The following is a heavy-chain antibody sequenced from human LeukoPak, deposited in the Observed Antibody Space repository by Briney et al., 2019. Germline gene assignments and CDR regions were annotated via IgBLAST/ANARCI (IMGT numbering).Heavy chain of an antibody. V-gene: IGHV1-2*02. CDR3: ARDQVAGSWSSDVFDI. J-gene: IGHJ3*02. D-gene: IGHD6-13*01. CDR1: GYTFTDFH. Sequence: ASVKVSCKASGYTFTDFHMHWVRQAPGRRPEWMGWTNPNSGGTNYAQKFQGRVTMTRDMSITTAYMEVSRLRFDDTAVYYCARDQVAGSWSSDVFDIWGQGTMVTVSS. CDR2: TNPNSGGT.